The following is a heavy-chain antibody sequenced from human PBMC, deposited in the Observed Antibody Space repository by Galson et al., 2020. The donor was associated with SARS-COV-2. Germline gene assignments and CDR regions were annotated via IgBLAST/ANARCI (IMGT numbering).Heavy chain of an antibody. Sequence: SENLFLTCTVSGGSVSSSSSFWGWIRQPPGKGLEWLGSLHYSGSTYYTPSLTSRVTMSVDTSKNQFSLKLSSVTAADTALYYCARGTSGWGSRSDWGQGTLVTVAS. J-gene: IGHJ4*02. CDR1: GGSVSSSSSF. CDR3: ARGTSGWGSRSD. V-gene: IGHV4-39*01. CDR2: LHYSGST. D-gene: IGHD6-19*01.